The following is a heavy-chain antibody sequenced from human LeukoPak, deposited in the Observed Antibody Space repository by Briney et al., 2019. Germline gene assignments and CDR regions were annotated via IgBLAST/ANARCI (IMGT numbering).Heavy chain of an antibody. CDR1: GYTFTSYA. Sequence: ASVKASCKASGYTFTSYAMHWVRQAPGQRLEWMGWINAGNGSTKYSQKFQGRVTITRDTSASTAYMELSSLRSEDTAVYYCATSLIVGARHWGQGTLVTVSS. CDR2: INAGNGST. CDR3: ATSLIVGARH. J-gene: IGHJ4*02. V-gene: IGHV1-3*01. D-gene: IGHD1-26*01.